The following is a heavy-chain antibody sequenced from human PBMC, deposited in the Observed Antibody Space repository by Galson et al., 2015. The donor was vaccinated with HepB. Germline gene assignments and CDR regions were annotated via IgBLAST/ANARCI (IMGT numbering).Heavy chain of an antibody. CDR1: GYTFTSYD. D-gene: IGHD2-2*01. Sequence: SVKVSCKASGYTFTSYDINWVRQATGQGLEWMGWMNPNSGNTGYAQKFQGRVTMTRNTSISTAYMELSSLRSEDTAVYYCARGRGDCSSTSCYAYWFDPWGQGTLVTVSS. V-gene: IGHV1-8*01. J-gene: IGHJ5*02. CDR3: ARGRGDCSSTSCYAYWFDP. CDR2: MNPNSGNT.